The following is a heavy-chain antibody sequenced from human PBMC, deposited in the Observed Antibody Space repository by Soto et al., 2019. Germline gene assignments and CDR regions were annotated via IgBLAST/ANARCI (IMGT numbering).Heavy chain of an antibody. Sequence: EVQLVESGGGLVQPGGSLRLSCAASGFTFSSYWMHWVRQAPGEGLVWLSRINGDGSGTNYADAVKGRFTISRDNAKNTLYVQMNSLRAEDTAVYYCAGGGLRGNWFDPWGQGTLVTVSS. J-gene: IGHJ5*02. CDR3: AGGGLRGNWFDP. V-gene: IGHV3-74*01. CDR2: INGDGSGT. CDR1: GFTFSSYW. D-gene: IGHD5-12*01.